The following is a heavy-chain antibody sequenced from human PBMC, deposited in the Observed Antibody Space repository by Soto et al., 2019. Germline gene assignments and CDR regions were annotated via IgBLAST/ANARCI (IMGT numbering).Heavy chain of an antibody. CDR3: AREVSSWYYYYYGMGV. J-gene: IGHJ6*02. V-gene: IGHV3-30-3*01. Sequence: QVQLVESGGGVVQPGRSLRLSCAASGFTFSSYAMHWVRQAPGKGLEWVAVISYDGSNKYYADSVKGRFTISRDNSKNTLYLQMNSLRAEDTAVYYCAREVSSWYYYYYGMGVWGQGTTVTVSS. D-gene: IGHD6-13*01. CDR2: ISYDGSNK. CDR1: GFTFSSYA.